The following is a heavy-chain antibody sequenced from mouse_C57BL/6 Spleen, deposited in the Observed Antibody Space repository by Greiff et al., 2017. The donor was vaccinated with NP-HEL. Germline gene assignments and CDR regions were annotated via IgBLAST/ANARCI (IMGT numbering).Heavy chain of an antibody. CDR3: ARSGSNSFAY. Sequence: QVQLKQPGAELVRPGSSVKLSCKASGYTFTSYWMHWVKQRPIQGLEWIGNIDPSDSETHYNQKFKDKATLTVDKSSSTAYMQLSSLTSEDSAVYYCARSGSNSFAYWGQGTLVTVSA. CDR1: GYTFTSYW. D-gene: IGHD2-5*01. V-gene: IGHV1-52*01. J-gene: IGHJ3*01. CDR2: IDPSDSET.